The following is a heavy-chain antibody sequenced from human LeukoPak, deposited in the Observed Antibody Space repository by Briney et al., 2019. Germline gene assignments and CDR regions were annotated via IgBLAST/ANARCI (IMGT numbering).Heavy chain of an antibody. CDR1: GGSISSYY. D-gene: IGHD3-10*01. Sequence: NTSETLSLTCTLSGGSISSYYWSWIRQPPGKGLEWMGYIYYSGSTNYNPSLKSRVTISVDTSKNQFSLKLSSVTAADTAVYYCARVGYYGSGSYFSIDYWGQGTLVTVSS. J-gene: IGHJ4*02. V-gene: IGHV4-59*12. CDR2: IYYSGST. CDR3: ARVGYYGSGSYFSIDY.